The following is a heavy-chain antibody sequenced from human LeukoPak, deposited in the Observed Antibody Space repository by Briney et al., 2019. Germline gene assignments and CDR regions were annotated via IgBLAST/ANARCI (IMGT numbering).Heavy chain of an antibody. Sequence: GGSLGLSCAASGFTFSSYAMSWVRQAPGKGLEWVSAISGSGGSTYYADSVKGRFTISRDNSKNTLYLQMNSLRAEDTAVYYCAKDLSGYDSSGFDYWGQGTLVTVSS. V-gene: IGHV3-23*01. CDR2: ISGSGGST. J-gene: IGHJ4*02. CDR1: GFTFSSYA. CDR3: AKDLSGYDSSGFDY. D-gene: IGHD3-22*01.